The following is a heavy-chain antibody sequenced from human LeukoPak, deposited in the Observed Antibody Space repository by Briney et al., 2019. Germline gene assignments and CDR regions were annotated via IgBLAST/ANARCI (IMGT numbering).Heavy chain of an antibody. D-gene: IGHD1-26*01. CDR2: IGTAGDT. CDR1: GFTFSNYD. CDR3: ARARHSGSYYGFDS. Sequence: PGGSLRLSCAAPGFTFSNYDMHWVRQATGKGLEWVSAIGTAGDTYYPGSVKGRFTISRENAKNSLYLQMNSLRAGDTAAYYCARARHSGSYYGFDSWGQGTLVTVSS. V-gene: IGHV3-13*01. J-gene: IGHJ4*02.